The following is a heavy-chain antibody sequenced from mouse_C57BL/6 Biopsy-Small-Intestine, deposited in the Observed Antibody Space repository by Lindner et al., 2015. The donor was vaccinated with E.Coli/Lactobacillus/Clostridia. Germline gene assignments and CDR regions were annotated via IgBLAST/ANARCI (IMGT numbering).Heavy chain of an antibody. CDR2: INPSSGYS. D-gene: IGHD2-4*01. V-gene: IGHV1-7*01. CDR1: GYTFTSYW. CDR3: ARHDYVYYYAMDY. J-gene: IGHJ4*01. Sequence: VQLQESGAELAKPGASVKLSCKASGYTFTSYWMHWVKQRPGQGLEWIGYINPSSGYSKYNQKFKDKATLTADKSSSTAYMQLSSLTYEDSAVYHCARHDYVYYYAMDYWGQGTSVTVSS.